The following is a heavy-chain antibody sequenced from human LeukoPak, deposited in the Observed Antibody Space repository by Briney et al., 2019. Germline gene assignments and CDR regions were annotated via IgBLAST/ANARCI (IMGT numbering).Heavy chain of an antibody. CDR3: ARSGYCSGGSCYTSRDYYYYYGMDV. V-gene: IGHV5-10-1*01. CDR2: IDPSDSYT. D-gene: IGHD2-15*01. Sequence: GESLRISCKGSGYSFTSYWISWVRQMPGKGLEWMGRIDPSDSYTNYSPCFQGHVTISADQSISTAYLQWSSLKASDTAMYYCARSGYCSGGSCYTSRDYYYYYGMDVWGKGTTVTVSS. CDR1: GYSFTSYW. J-gene: IGHJ6*04.